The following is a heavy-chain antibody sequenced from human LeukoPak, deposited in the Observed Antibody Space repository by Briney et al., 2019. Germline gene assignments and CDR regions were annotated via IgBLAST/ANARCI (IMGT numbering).Heavy chain of an antibody. J-gene: IGHJ3*02. V-gene: IGHV3-23*01. CDR1: GFTFSSYA. CDR2: ISGSGGST. D-gene: IGHD3-3*01. CDR3: AKDLTNALWSGYYTYGKGDAFDI. Sequence: GGSLRLSCAASGFTFSSYAMSWVRQAPGKGLEWVSAISGSGGSTYYADSVKGRFTISRDNSKNTLYLQMNSLRAEDTAVYYCAKDLTNALWSGYYTYGKGDAFDIWGQGTMVTVSS.